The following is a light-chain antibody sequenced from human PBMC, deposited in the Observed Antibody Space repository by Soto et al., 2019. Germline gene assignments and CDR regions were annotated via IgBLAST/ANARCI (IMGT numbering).Light chain of an antibody. Sequence: AIQMTQSPSSLSASVGDRVTITCRASQGIKNDLGWYQQKPGKAPKLLISGASSLQSGVPSRFSGGGSGTDFTLTISYLQPDDFATYYCLQDYSYPLTFGPGTKVDIK. J-gene: IGKJ3*01. V-gene: IGKV1-6*01. CDR1: QGIKND. CDR3: LQDYSYPLT. CDR2: GAS.